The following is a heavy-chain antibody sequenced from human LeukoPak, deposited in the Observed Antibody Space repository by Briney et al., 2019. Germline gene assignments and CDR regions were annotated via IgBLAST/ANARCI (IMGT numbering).Heavy chain of an antibody. V-gene: IGHV4-4*07. CDR1: GGSISSYY. CDR2: IYTSGST. Sequence: SETLSLTCTVSGGSISSYYWSWIRQPAGKGLEWIGHIYTSGSTNYNPSLKSRVTMSVDTSKNQFSLKLSSVTAADTAVYYCARSGHGSGSYYYNYYYYYMDVWGKGTTVTVSS. CDR3: ARSGHGSGSYYYNYYYYYMDV. J-gene: IGHJ6*03. D-gene: IGHD3-10*01.